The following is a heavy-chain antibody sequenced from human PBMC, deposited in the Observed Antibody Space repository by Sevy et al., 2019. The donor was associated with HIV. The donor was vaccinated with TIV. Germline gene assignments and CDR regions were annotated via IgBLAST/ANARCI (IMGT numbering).Heavy chain of an antibody. V-gene: IGHV3-11*01. CDR1: GFTFSDYY. CDR3: ARDLFARGYSSGIDAFDI. J-gene: IGHJ3*02. D-gene: IGHD6-19*01. CDR2: ISSSGSTI. Sequence: GGSLRLSCAASGFTFSDYYMSWIRQAPGKGLERVSYISSSGSTIYYADSVKGRFTIARDNAKNSLYLQMNSLRAEDTAVYYCARDLFARGYSSGIDAFDIWCQGTMVTVSS.